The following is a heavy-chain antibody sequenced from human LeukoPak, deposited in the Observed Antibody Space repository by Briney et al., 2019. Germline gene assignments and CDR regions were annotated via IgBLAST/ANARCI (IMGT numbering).Heavy chain of an antibody. CDR2: IYSGGST. J-gene: IGHJ4*02. Sequence: GGSLRLSCAASGFTVSSNYMSWVRQAPGKGLEWVSVIYSGGSTYYADSVKGRFTISRDNSKNTLYLQMNSLRAEYTAMYYCARIAVAGTDFDYWGQGTLVTVSS. CDR3: ARIAVAGTDFDY. CDR1: GFTVSSNY. D-gene: IGHD6-19*01. V-gene: IGHV3-53*01.